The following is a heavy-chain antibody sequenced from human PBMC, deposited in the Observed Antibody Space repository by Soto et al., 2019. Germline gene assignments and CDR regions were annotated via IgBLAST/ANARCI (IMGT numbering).Heavy chain of an antibody. V-gene: IGHV4-31*03. D-gene: IGHD6-13*01. CDR3: ARDRIAATGTFLDY. CDR1: GGXISSGVYY. CDR2: IYYTGNT. J-gene: IGHJ4*02. Sequence: SETLSLTCTVSGGXISSGVYYWSXIRQHPGKGLEWIGYIYYTGNTYYNPSLKSRVTISVDTSKNQFSLKLNSVTAADAAVYYCARDRIAATGTFLDYWGQGTLVTVSS.